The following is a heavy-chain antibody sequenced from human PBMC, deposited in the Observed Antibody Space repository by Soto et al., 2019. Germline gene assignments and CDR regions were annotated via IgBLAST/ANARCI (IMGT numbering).Heavy chain of an antibody. CDR1: GFTFSSYG. J-gene: IGHJ5*02. CDR3: ARDWKITIFGVPKGGPNWFDP. Sequence: HPGGSLRLSCAASGFTFSSYGMHWVRQAPGKGLEWVAVIWYDGSNKYYADSVKGRFTISRDNSKNTLYLQMNSLRAEDTAVYYCARDWKITIFGVPKGGPNWFDPWGQGTLVTVSS. D-gene: IGHD3-3*01. V-gene: IGHV3-33*01. CDR2: IWYDGSNK.